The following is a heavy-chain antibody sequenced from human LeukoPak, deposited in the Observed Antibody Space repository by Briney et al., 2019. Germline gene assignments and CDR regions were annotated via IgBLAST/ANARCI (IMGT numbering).Heavy chain of an antibody. V-gene: IGHV3-20*04. J-gene: IGHJ6*03. CDR1: EFTFSSYS. CDR3: ARRYYYMDV. CDR2: INWNGGST. Sequence: GGSLRLSCAGSEFTFSSYSMHWVRQAPGKGLEWVSGINWNGGSTGYADSVKGRFTISRDNAKNSLYLQMNSLRAEDTALYYCARRYYYMDVWGKGTTVTVSS.